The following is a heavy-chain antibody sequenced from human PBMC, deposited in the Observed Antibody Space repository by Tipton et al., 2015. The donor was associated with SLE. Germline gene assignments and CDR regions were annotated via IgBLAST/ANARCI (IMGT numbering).Heavy chain of an antibody. Sequence: SLRLSCAASGFTFSIHWMHWCRQTPGKGLVWVSRLNSDGITTEYADSVKGRFTISRDNAKNSLYLQVTSLRAEDTAVYYCARDARGSYYEDWGQGTLVTVSS. CDR1: GFTFSIHW. CDR3: ARDARGSYYED. V-gene: IGHV3-74*03. D-gene: IGHD1-26*01. CDR2: LNSDGITT. J-gene: IGHJ4*02.